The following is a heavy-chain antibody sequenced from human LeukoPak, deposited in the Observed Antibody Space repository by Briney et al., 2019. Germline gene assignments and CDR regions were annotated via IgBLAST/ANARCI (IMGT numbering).Heavy chain of an antibody. J-gene: IGHJ4*02. D-gene: IGHD3/OR15-3a*01. CDR1: GFTFSSYG. CDR3: ASFHNFWTGYDDY. V-gene: IGHV3-30*02. Sequence: GGSLRLSCAASGFTFSSYGMHWVRQAPGKGLEWVAFIRYDGSNKYYADSVKGRFTISRDNSKNTLYLQMNSLRAEDTAVYYCASFHNFWTGYDDYWGQGTQVTVSS. CDR2: IRYDGSNK.